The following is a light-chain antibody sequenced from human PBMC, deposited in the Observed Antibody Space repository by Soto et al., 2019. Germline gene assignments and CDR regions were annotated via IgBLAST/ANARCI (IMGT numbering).Light chain of an antibody. Sequence: EIVMTQSPDTLSVSPGERATLSCRASQSVSSSLAWYQQIPGQAPRLLIYDASTRATGIPARFGGSGSGTEFTLTISSLQSEDFAVHYCQQYNNWPPLTLGGGTKVELK. CDR3: QQYNNWPPLT. CDR1: QSVSSS. J-gene: IGKJ4*01. CDR2: DAS. V-gene: IGKV3-15*01.